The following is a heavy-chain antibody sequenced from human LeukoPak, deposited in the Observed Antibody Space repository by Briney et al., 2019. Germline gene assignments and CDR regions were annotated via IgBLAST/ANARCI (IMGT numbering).Heavy chain of an antibody. Sequence: GESLKISCKGSGYSFTSYWIAWVRQMPGKGLEWMGIIHPGDSDTRYSPSFQGQVTISADKSISTAYLQWSSLKASDTAMYYCARSGVTDDFWSGYYYFDYWGQGTLVTVSS. J-gene: IGHJ4*02. CDR3: ARSGVTDDFWSGYYYFDY. V-gene: IGHV5-51*01. CDR1: GYSFTSYW. CDR2: IHPGDSDT. D-gene: IGHD3-3*01.